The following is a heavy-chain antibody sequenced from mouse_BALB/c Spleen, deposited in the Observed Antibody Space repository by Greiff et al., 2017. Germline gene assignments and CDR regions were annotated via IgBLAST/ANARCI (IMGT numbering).Heavy chain of an antibody. J-gene: IGHJ3*01. D-gene: IGHD1-1*01. CDR1: GYTFTSYV. CDR3: ASSDYYGSSYGFAY. CDR2: INPYNDGT. V-gene: IGHV1-14*01. Sequence: VQLQQSGPELVKPGASVKMSCKAFGYTFTSYVMHWVKQKPGQGLEWIGYINPYNDGTKYNEKFKGKATLTSDKSSSTAYMELSSLTSEDSAVYYCASSDYYGSSYGFAYWGQGTLVTVSA.